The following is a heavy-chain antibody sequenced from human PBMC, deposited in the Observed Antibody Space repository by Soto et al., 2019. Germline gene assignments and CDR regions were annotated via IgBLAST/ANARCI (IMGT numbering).Heavy chain of an antibody. CDR2: ISWNSGSL. D-gene: IGHD5-18*01. CDR3: ARGAAMAYGMDV. V-gene: IGHV3-9*01. Sequence: GGSLRLSCAASGFTFDDYAMHWVRRAPGKGLEWVAHISWNSGSLGYADSVKGRFTISRDNAKNSLYLQMNSLRAEDTAVYYCARGAAMAYGMDVWGQGTTVTVSS. CDR1: GFTFDDYA. J-gene: IGHJ6*02.